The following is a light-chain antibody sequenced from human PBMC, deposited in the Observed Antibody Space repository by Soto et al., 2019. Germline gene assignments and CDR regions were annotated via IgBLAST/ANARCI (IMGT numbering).Light chain of an antibody. V-gene: IGKV1-39*01. CDR3: QQSYSIPYT. Sequence: DIQMTQSPSSLSASVGDRVTNTCRASHRISSYLKWYQQKPGKAPKLLIYAASSLQSGVPSRFSGSGSGTDFTLTISSLQPEDFATYYCQQSYSIPYTFGQGTKLEIK. CDR2: AAS. CDR1: HRISSY. J-gene: IGKJ2*01.